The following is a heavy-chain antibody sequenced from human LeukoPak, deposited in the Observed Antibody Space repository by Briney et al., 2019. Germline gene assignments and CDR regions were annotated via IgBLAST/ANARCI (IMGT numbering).Heavy chain of an antibody. V-gene: IGHV3-23*01. D-gene: IGHD3-10*01. CDR3: AKGFLGSYYYYMDV. CDR1: GFTLSIHA. Sequence: RGSLRLSCAASGFTLSIHAMSWVRQAPGEGLEWVSAIIGSGGSTYYADYVKGRFTISRDNSKNTLYLQMNSLRAEDTAVYYCAKGFLGSYYYYMDVGGKGPTVTVSS. CDR2: IIGSGGST. J-gene: IGHJ6*03.